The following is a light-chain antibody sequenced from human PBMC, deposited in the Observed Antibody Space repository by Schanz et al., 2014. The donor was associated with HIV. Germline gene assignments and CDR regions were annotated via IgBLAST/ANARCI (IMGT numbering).Light chain of an antibody. CDR2: LNSDGSH. V-gene: IGLV4-69*01. Sequence: QSVLTQSPSASASLGASVKLTCTLSSGHSSYAIAWHQQQPEKGPRFLMNLNSDGSHSKGDGIPDRFSGSSSGAERYLTISSLQSEDEADYYCQTWGTGIWLFAGGTKLTVL. CDR3: QTWGTGIWL. CDR1: SGHSSYA. J-gene: IGLJ2*01.